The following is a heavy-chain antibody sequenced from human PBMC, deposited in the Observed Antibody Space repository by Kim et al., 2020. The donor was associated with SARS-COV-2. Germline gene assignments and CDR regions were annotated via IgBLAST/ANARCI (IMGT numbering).Heavy chain of an antibody. CDR1: GGSFSGYY. Sequence: SETLSLTCAVYGGSFSGYYWSWIRQPPGKGLEWIGEINHSGSTNYNPSLKSRVTISVDTSKNQFSLKLSSVTAADTAVYYCARSSEPPPLNRHWNYY. J-gene: IGHJ6*01. V-gene: IGHV4-34*01. D-gene: IGHD1-1*01. CDR2: INHSGST. CDR3: ARSSEPPPLNRHWNYY.